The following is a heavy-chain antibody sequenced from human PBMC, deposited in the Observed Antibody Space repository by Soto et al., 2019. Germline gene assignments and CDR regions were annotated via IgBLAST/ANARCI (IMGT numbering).Heavy chain of an antibody. CDR1: GFTFSISA. J-gene: IGHJ4*02. V-gene: IGHV1-58*01. CDR3: AAEPGDFWSGYPFDY. D-gene: IGHD3-3*01. Sequence: SVKVCCKASGFTFSISAVQWVRQARGQRLEWIGWIVVGSGNTNYAQKFQERVTITRDMSTSTAYIELSSLRSEDTAVYYCAAEPGDFWSGYPFDYWGQGTLVTVSS. CDR2: IVVGSGNT.